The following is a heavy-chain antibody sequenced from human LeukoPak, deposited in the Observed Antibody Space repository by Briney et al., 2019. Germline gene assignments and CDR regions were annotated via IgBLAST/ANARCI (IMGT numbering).Heavy chain of an antibody. D-gene: IGHD3-22*01. Sequence: PSETLSLTCTVSAGSVNNSNFFWGWIRQPPGRGLEWLGSIYTSGSTYSNPSLKSRVTLSIDTSKSQFSLRSTSVTAADTAVYYCARHGYDRSGFHSNWGQGTLVTVSS. CDR1: AGSVNNSNFF. J-gene: IGHJ4*02. CDR3: ARHGYDRSGFHSN. V-gene: IGHV4-39*01. CDR2: IYTSGST.